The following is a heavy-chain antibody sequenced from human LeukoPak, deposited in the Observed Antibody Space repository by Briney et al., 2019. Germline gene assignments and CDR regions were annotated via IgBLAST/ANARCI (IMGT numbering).Heavy chain of an antibody. J-gene: IGHJ4*02. D-gene: IGHD6-13*01. CDR2: TYPADSDT. CDR1: GYSFTSNW. CDR3: TRLYGQQLAPLFDY. Sequence: HGESLKISCKGSGYSFTSNWIGWVRQMPGKGLEWMGITYPADSDTIYNPSFQGHVTISADKSINTAYLQWRSLKASDTAIYYCTRLYGQQLAPLFDYWGQGTLVTVSS. V-gene: IGHV5-51*01.